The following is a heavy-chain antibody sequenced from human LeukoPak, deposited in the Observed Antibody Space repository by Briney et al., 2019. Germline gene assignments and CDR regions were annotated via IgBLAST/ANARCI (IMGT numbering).Heavy chain of an antibody. J-gene: IGHJ4*02. CDR3: ARGNILTGYCFDF. V-gene: IGHV4-34*01. CDR1: GGSITGYY. D-gene: IGHD3-9*01. Sequence: ASETLSLTCAVYGGSITGYYWSWIRQTPGRGLEWVGEIHYTGATSYNPSLKSRATISTDTSKNQFSLRLSSVTAADTAVYYCARGNILTGYCFDFWGQGALVTVSS. CDR2: IHYTGAT.